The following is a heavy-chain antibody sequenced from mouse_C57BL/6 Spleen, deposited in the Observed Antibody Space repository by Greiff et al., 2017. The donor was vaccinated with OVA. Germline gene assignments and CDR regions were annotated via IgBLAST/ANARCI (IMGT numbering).Heavy chain of an antibody. CDR2: IRSKSSNYAT. Sequence: EVKLMESGGGLVQPKGSLKLSCAASGFTFNTYAMHWVRQAPGKGLEWVARIRSKSSNYATYYADSVKDRFTISRDDSQSMLYLQMNNLKTEDTAMYDCVREGIVADCWYFDVWGTGTTVTVSS. D-gene: IGHD1-1*01. J-gene: IGHJ1*03. V-gene: IGHV10-3*01. CDR1: GFTFNTYA. CDR3: VREGIVADCWYFDV.